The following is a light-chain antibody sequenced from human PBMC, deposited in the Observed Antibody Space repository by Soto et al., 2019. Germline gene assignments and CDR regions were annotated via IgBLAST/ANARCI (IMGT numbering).Light chain of an antibody. J-gene: IGKJ1*01. CDR1: QSISSW. CDR2: DAS. CDR3: QQYNSYPWT. Sequence: DIQMTQSPSTLSASVGDRVTITCRASQSISSWLAWYQQKPGKAPKLLIYDASSLESGVPSRFRGSGSGTELTLTISSLQPDDFATYYCQQYNSYPWTFGQGTKVDIK. V-gene: IGKV1-5*01.